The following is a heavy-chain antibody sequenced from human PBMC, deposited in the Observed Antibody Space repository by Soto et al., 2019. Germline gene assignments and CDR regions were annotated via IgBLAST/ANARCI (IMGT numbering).Heavy chain of an antibody. J-gene: IGHJ6*02. CDR2: IYHSGST. V-gene: IGHV4-4*02. Sequence: QVQLQESGPGLVKPSGTLSLTCAVSGGSISSSNWWSWVRQPPGKGLEWIGEIYHSGSTNYNPSLKSRVTISVEKSKNQFSLKLSSVTAADTAVYHCARVSGSYYYGMDVWGQGTTVIVSS. D-gene: IGHD1-26*01. CDR1: GGSISSSNW. CDR3: ARVSGSYYYGMDV.